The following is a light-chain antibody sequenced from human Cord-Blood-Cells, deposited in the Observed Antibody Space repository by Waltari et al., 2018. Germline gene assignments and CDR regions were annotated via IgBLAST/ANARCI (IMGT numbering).Light chain of an antibody. V-gene: IGKV1-39*01. CDR2: AAS. CDR1: QSICSY. J-gene: IGKJ1*01. CDR3: QQSYSTPRT. Sequence: DIQMTQSPSSLSASVGARVTITFRASQSICSYLNWYQQKPGKAPKLLIYAASSLQSGVPSRFSSSGSGTDFTLTINSLQPEDFATYYCQQSYSTPRTFGQGTKVEIK.